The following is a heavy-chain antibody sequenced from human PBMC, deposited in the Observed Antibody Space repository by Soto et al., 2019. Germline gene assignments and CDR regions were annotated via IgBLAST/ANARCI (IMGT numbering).Heavy chain of an antibody. V-gene: IGHV1-24*01. Sequence: ASVKVSCQVSGYTLTELSMHWVRQAPGKGLEWMGGFDPEDGETIYAQKFQGRVTMTEDTSTDTAYMELSSLRSEDTAVYYCAFGPGIAAAAYFDYWCQGTLVTVSS. CDR3: AFGPGIAAAAYFDY. CDR2: FDPEDGET. CDR1: GYTLTELS. J-gene: IGHJ4*02. D-gene: IGHD6-13*01.